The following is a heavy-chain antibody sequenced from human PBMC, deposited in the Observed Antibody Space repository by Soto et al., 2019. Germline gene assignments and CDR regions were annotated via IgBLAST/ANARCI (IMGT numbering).Heavy chain of an antibody. CDR3: ARDQVLRFLEWSLYGMDV. CDR2: INPNSGGT. Sequence: ASVKVSCKASGYTFTGYYMHWVRQAPGQGLEWMGWINPNSGGTNYAQKFQSRVTVTRDTSISTAYMELSRLRSDDTAVYYCARDQVLRFLEWSLYGMDVWGQGTTVTVSS. J-gene: IGHJ6*02. CDR1: GYTFTGYY. V-gene: IGHV1-2*02. D-gene: IGHD3-3*01.